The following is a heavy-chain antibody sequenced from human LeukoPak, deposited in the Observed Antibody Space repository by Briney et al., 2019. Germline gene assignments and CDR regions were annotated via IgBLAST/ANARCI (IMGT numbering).Heavy chain of an antibody. J-gene: IGHJ5*02. CDR1: GYSISSGYY. Sequence: SETLSLTCTVSGYSISSGYYWGWIRQPPGKGLEWIGSIYHSGSTYYNPSLKSRVTISVDTSKNQFSLKLSSVTAADTAVYYCAREAGYYDSSGYRFDPWGQGTLVTVSS. CDR3: AREAGYYDSSGYRFDP. V-gene: IGHV4-38-2*02. CDR2: IYHSGST. D-gene: IGHD3-22*01.